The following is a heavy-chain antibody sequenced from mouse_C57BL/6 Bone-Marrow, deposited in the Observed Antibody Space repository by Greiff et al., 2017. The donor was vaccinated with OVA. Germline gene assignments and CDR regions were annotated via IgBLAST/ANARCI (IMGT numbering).Heavy chain of an antibody. CDR3: ARSGELRLRGYDALDY. CDR1: GYTFTSYW. J-gene: IGHJ4*01. CDR2: IDPSDSYT. D-gene: IGHD3-2*02. Sequence: VQLQQPGAELVRPGTSVKLSCKASGYTFTSYWMHWVKQRPGQGLEWIGVIDPSDSYTNYNQKFKGKATLTVDTSSSTAYMPLSSQTSEDSAVYYCARSGELRLRGYDALDYWGQGTSVTVSS. V-gene: IGHV1-59*01.